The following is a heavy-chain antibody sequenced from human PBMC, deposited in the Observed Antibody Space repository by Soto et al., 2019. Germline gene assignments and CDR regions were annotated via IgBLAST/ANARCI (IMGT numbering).Heavy chain of an antibody. CDR3: AKGYTRWLESLLHY. CDR1: GLTFNIFG. Sequence: GGPRRPSCAAPGLTFNIFGMHWARQAPGKGLEWVALISNDGTNKYYADSVRGRFTISRDSSKNTVFLQMDSLRADDTAVYYCAKGYTRWLESLLHYWGQGTLVTVSS. J-gene: IGHJ4*02. CDR2: ISNDGTNK. D-gene: IGHD3-16*02. V-gene: IGHV3-30*18.